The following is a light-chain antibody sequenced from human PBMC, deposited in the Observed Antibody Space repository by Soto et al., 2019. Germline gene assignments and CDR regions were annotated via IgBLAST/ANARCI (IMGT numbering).Light chain of an antibody. V-gene: IGKV3-20*01. J-gene: IGKJ1*01. CDR3: QQYFSSPRT. CDR2: GAS. CDR1: QTVSSSY. Sequence: ELVLTQSPGTLSLSPGERATLSCRASQTVSSSYLAWYQQKPGQAPRLLIYGASSRATGIPDRFSGSGSGTDFTLTISRLEPEDFAVYYCQQYFSSPRTFGQGTKVDIK.